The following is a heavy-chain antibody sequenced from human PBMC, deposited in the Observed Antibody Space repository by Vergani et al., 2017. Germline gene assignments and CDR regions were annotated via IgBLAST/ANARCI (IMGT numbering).Heavy chain of an antibody. CDR2: ISARYPST. V-gene: IGHV3-23*01. Sequence: EVKLLQSGGGVIQPGGSVRLSCAASGFTFSACPMTWVRQAPGKGLEWVSAISARYPSTYYADSVTGRFTISRDTSKNMLYLQMNSLRAEDTAVYYCARLSYDTTPYLQGGYDCWGQGTLVSVSS. J-gene: IGHJ4*02. CDR3: ARLSYDTTPYLQGGYDC. D-gene: IGHD3-22*01. CDR1: GFTFSACP.